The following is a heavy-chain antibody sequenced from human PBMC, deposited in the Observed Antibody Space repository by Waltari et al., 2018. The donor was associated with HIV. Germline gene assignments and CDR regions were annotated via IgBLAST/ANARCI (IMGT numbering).Heavy chain of an antibody. D-gene: IGHD3-22*01. CDR1: GFTFSSYS. Sequence: EVQLVESGGGLVQPGGSLRLSCAASGFTFSSYSMNWVRQAPGKGMEWVSYSSSRSSTIYYADSVKGRFTISRDNAKNSLYLQMNSLRAEDTAVYYCANMGGYYYDSSGYYYDFDYWAREPWSPSPQ. CDR3: ANMGGYYYDSSGYYYDFDY. CDR2: SSSRSSTI. J-gene: IGHJ4*02. V-gene: IGHV3-48*01.